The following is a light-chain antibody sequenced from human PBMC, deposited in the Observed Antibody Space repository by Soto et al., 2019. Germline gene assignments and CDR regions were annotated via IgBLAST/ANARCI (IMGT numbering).Light chain of an antibody. J-gene: IGKJ1*01. CDR2: GAS. CDR1: QSVSTS. CDR3: QQYHNRPGT. V-gene: IGKV3-15*01. Sequence: EIVITQSPATLSVSPGKRATLSCRASQSVSTSLAWYQQKPGQAPRLLIYGASTRATEIPARFSGSGSGTEFTLTISSLQSEDFAIYCCQQYHNRPGTFGQGTKVEVK.